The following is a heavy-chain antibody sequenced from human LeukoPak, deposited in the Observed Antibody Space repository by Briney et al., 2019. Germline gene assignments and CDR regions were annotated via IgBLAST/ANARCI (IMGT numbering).Heavy chain of an antibody. CDR3: AKGDDHFDY. CDR1: GFSFSSYV. CDR2: ISGGAGST. D-gene: IGHD3-16*01. Sequence: GGSLRLSCAASGFSFSSYVMSWVRQAPGKGLEWVSAISGGAGSTFYADSVKGRFTISRDNAKNSLYLQMNSLRAEDTALYYCAKGDDHFDYWGQGTLVTVSS. J-gene: IGHJ4*02. V-gene: IGHV3-23*01.